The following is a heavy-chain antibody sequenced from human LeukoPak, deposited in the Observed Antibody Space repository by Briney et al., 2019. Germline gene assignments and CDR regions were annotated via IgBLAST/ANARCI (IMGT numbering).Heavy chain of an antibody. Sequence: GAAVKVSCKASGYTFSTSAMHCVRQAPGQTLEWMGWSSDGNRKTKYSEDFQGRVTITRDTSASTAYMELSSLRSEDTAVYYCARHPAVAYSSSSADYWGQGTLVTVSS. D-gene: IGHD6-6*01. CDR1: GYTFSTSA. J-gene: IGHJ4*02. CDR3: ARHPAVAYSSSSADY. V-gene: IGHV1-3*02. CDR2: SSDGNRKT.